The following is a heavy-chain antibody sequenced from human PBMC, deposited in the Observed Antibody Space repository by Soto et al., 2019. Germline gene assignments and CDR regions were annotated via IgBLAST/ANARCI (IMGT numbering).Heavy chain of an antibody. CDR3: RKWFGESLRDY. Sequence: SETLSLTCAVYGGSFSGYYWSWIRQPPGKGLEWIGEINHSGSTNYNPSLKSRVTMTVDTSRNQSSLKLSSVTAADTAVYYCRKWFGESLRDYWGQGTLVT. V-gene: IGHV4-34*01. CDR2: INHSGST. D-gene: IGHD3-10*01. J-gene: IGHJ4*02. CDR1: GGSFSGYY.